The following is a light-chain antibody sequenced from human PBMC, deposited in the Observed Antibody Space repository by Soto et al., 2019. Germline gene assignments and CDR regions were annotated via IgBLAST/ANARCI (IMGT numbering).Light chain of an antibody. J-gene: IGLJ3*02. V-gene: IGLV1-40*01. CDR3: QSHDSSLNSWV. CDR2: GNT. CDR1: SSNIGAAYD. Sequence: QSVLTQPPSMSGAPGQRVTISCTGSSSNIGAAYDVHWYQHLPGTAPKLLIYGNTNRPSGVPDRFSGSKSCTSASLAITGLQAEDEADYYCQSHDSSLNSWVFGGGTKLTVL.